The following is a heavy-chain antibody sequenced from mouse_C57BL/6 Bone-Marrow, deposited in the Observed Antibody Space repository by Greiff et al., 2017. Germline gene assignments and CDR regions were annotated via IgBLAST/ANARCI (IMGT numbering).Heavy chain of an antibody. J-gene: IGHJ1*03. CDR1: GFSINSDCY. V-gene: IGHV3-3*01. D-gene: IGHD1-1*01. CDR3: ARDPDYYGSSYPWYFDV. Sequence: EVKLVESGPSLVRPSQTLSLTCTVTGFSINSDCYWIWIRQFPGNKLEYIGYTFYSGITYYNPSLESRTYITRDTSKNQFSLKLSSVTTEDTATYYCARDPDYYGSSYPWYFDVWGTGTTVTVSS. CDR2: TFYSGIT.